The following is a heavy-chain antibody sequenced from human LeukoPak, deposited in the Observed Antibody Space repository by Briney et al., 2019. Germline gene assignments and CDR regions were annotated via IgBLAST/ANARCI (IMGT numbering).Heavy chain of an antibody. V-gene: IGHV3-74*01. CDR2: ITNDGSST. CDR1: GLTFNSHW. D-gene: IGHD6-19*01. J-gene: IGHJ4*02. CDR3: AKDSSGWSEPANFDY. Sequence: GGSLRLSCAAAGLTFNSHWMHWVRQPPGKGLVWASRITNDGSSTTYADSVKGRFTISRDNAKNMLYLQVNSLRAEDTAVYYCAKDSSGWSEPANFDYWGQGTLVTVSS.